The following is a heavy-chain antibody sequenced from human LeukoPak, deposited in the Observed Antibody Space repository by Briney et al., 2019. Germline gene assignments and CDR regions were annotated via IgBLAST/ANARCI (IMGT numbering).Heavy chain of an antibody. Sequence: PGGPLRLSCAASGFTFNRYWMNWVRQAPGKGLEWVANINQDGSEKYYVDSVKGRFTISRDNAKNSLHLQMNSLRAEDTAMYYCARDHVEPGVILDYWGQGTLVTVSS. CDR3: ARDHVEPGVILDY. V-gene: IGHV3-7*05. CDR2: INQDGSEK. CDR1: GFTFNRYW. J-gene: IGHJ4*02. D-gene: IGHD1-14*01.